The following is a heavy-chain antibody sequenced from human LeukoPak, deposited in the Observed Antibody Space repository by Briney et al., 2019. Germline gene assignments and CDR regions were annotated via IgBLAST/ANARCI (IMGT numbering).Heavy chain of an antibody. V-gene: IGHV4-31*03. CDR3: ARDSSHYGAGSHDY. CDR1: GGSISSGGYY. D-gene: IGHD3-10*01. Sequence: SETLSLTCTVSGGSISSGGYYWSWIRQHPGKGLEWIGYIYYSGSTYYNPSLKSRVTISVDTSKNQFSLKLSSVTAADTAVYYCARDSSHYGAGSHDYWGQGTLVIVSS. J-gene: IGHJ4*02. CDR2: IYYSGST.